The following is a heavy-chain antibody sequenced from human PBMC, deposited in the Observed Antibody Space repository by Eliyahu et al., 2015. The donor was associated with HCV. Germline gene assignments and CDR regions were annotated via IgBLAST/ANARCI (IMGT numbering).Heavy chain of an antibody. CDR3: ARDKSPVVGPGRAVGYFDY. J-gene: IGHJ4*02. CDR2: IWFDGNNK. Sequence: QVQLVESGGNVVQPGRSLRLSCAASGFTFSSYGIHWVRQAPGKGLGWVAIIWFDGNNKYYADSVKGRFTISRDNSKNTVYLQVNSLRAEXTAVYYCARDKSPVVGPGRAVGYFDYWGQGTLVTVSS. CDR1: GFTFSSYG. V-gene: IGHV3-33*08. D-gene: IGHD2-21*01.